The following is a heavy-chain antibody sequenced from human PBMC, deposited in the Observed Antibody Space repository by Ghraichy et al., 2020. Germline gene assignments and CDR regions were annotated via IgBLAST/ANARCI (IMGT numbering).Heavy chain of an antibody. CDR3: AKGFAGYNFDY. D-gene: IGHD5-18*01. CDR1: GFTFSSYA. CDR2: ISGDGGYT. V-gene: IGHV3-23*01. J-gene: IGHJ4*02. Sequence: GGSLRLSCAASGFTFSSYAMSWVRQAPGKGLEWVSIISGDGGYTYYADSVKGRFTISRDNSKNTVYLQMNSLRAEDTAVYYCAKGFAGYNFDYWGQGTMVTVSS.